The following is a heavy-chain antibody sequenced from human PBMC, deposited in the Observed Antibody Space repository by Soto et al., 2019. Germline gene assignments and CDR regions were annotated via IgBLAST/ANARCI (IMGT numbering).Heavy chain of an antibody. D-gene: IGHD3-22*01. Sequence: QAQLVQSGAEVKKPGASVKVSCKASGYTFTTYGINWVRQAPGQGLEWLGWISAYDGYTNYAQILQGRVFMTTDTSTKPAYMELRSLRSDDTATYSCARGGYYDSSGSRNYHYYGMNVWGQGTTVTVSS. J-gene: IGHJ6*02. V-gene: IGHV1-18*01. CDR2: ISAYDGYT. CDR3: ARGGYYDSSGSRNYHYYGMNV. CDR1: GYTFTTYG.